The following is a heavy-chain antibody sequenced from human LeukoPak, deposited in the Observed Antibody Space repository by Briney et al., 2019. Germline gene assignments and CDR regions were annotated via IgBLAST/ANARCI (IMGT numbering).Heavy chain of an antibody. V-gene: IGHV3-74*01. CDR3: ARGGPTYYYDSSGKDY. D-gene: IGHD3-22*01. Sequence: PGGSLRLSCAASGFTFSSYWVHWVRQAPGGGRVWVSRINSDGSSTSYADSVKGRFTISRDNAKNTLYLQMNSLRAEDTAVYHCARGGPTYYYDSSGKDYWGQGTLVTVSS. CDR1: GFTFSSYW. J-gene: IGHJ4*02. CDR2: INSDGSST.